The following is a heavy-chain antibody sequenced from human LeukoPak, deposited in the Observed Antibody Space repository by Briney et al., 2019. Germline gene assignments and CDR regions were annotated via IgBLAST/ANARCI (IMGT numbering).Heavy chain of an antibody. J-gene: IGHJ4*02. CDR2: IYWDDDR. Sequence: ESGPTLVKPPHTLRVINRGSCLSLTTSGLGVGWIRQPPGKALEWPALIYWDDDRRYSPSLKSRLTITKDTSKNQVVLKMTNIDTMGPRTCSCVQARHYYDCSGYDLNYWGQGTLVTVSS. CDR1: CLSLTTSGLG. V-gene: IGHV2-5*04. CDR3: VQARHYYDCSGYDLNY. D-gene: IGHD3-22*01.